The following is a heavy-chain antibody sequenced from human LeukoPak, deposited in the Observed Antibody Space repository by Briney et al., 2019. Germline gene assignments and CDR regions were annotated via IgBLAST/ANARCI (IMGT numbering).Heavy chain of an antibody. CDR3: AREVVTARYFDL. CDR2: IYTSGST. J-gene: IGHJ2*01. Sequence: SETLSLTCTVSGGSISSGSYYWSWIRQPAGKGLEWIGRIYTSGSTNYNPSLKSRVTISVDTSKNQFSLKLSSVTAADTAVYYCAREVVTARYFDLWGRGTLVTVSS. V-gene: IGHV4-61*02. CDR1: GGSISSGSYY. D-gene: IGHD4-23*01.